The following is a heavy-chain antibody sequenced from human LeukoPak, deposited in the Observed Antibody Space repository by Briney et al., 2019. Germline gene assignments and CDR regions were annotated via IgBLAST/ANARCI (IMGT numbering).Heavy chain of an antibody. Sequence: SETLSLTCTVSGGSISSGGYYWSWIRQPPGKGPEWIGYIYHSGSTYYNPSLKSRVTISVDRSKNQFSLKLSSVTAADTAVYYCARGGFDWLLSALDYWGQGTLVTVSS. CDR3: ARGGFDWLLSALDY. D-gene: IGHD3-9*01. CDR2: IYHSGST. CDR1: GGSISSGGYY. J-gene: IGHJ4*02. V-gene: IGHV4-30-2*01.